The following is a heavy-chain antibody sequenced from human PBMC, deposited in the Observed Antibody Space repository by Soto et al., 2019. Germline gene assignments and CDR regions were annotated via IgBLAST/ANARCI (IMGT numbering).Heavy chain of an antibody. CDR2: ISGSGGST. D-gene: IGHD2-2*01. V-gene: IGHV3-23*01. CDR3: AQRRYCSSTSCYYPYYGMDV. Sequence: EVQLLESGGGLVQPGGSLRLSCAASGFTFSSYAMSWVRQAPGKGLEWVSAISGSGGSTYYADSVKGRFTITRDNAKNPLYLQTNSLRAEDTAVYYCAQRRYCSSTSCYYPYYGMDVWGQGTTVTVSS. CDR1: GFTFSSYA. J-gene: IGHJ6*02.